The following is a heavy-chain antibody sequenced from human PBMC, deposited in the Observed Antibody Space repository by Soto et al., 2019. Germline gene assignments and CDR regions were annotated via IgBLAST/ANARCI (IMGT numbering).Heavy chain of an antibody. CDR3: ARDSEVDCSGGSCYPLAFDI. CDR2: ISSSGSTI. V-gene: IGHV3-11*01. CDR1: GFTFSDYY. Sequence: GGSLRLSCAASGFTFSDYYMSWVRQAPGKGLEWVSYISSSGSTIYYADSVKGRFTISRDNAKNSLYLQMNSLRAEDTAVYYCARDSEVDCSGGSCYPLAFDIWGQGTMVPVSS. D-gene: IGHD2-15*01. J-gene: IGHJ3*02.